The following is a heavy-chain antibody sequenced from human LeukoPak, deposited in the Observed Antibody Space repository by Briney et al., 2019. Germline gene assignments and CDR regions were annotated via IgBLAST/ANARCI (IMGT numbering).Heavy chain of an antibody. D-gene: IGHD6-19*01. CDR2: INPNSGGT. J-gene: IGHJ4*02. V-gene: IGHV1-2*02. CDR1: GYTFTGYY. CDR3: ARGGGSSGWPYYFDY. Sequence: GASVKVSCKASGYTFTGYYMHWVRQAPGQGLEWMGWINPNSGGTNYAQKFQGRVTMTRDTSISTAYMELSRLRSDDTAVYYCARGGGSSGWPYYFDYWGQGTLVTVSS.